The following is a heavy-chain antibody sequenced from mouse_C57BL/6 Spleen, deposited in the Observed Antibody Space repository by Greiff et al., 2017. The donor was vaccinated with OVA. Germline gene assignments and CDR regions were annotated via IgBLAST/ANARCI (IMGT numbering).Heavy chain of an antibody. CDR2: ISSGSSTI. D-gene: IGHD1-1*01. Sequence: EVKVVESGGGLVKPGGSLKLSCAASGFTFSDYGMHWVRQAPEKGLEWVAYISSGSSTIYYADTVKGRFTISRDNAKNTLFLQMTSLRSEDTAMYYCARVGGGSGVPYAMDYWGQGTSVTVSS. CDR1: GFTFSDYG. J-gene: IGHJ4*01. CDR3: ARVGGGSGVPYAMDY. V-gene: IGHV5-17*01.